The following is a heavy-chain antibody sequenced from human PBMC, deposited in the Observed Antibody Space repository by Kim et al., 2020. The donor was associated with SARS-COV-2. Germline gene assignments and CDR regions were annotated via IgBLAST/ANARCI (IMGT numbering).Heavy chain of an antibody. V-gene: IGHV5-51*01. J-gene: IGHJ4*02. Sequence: GESLKISCKGSGYSFTSYWIGWVRQMPGKGLEWMGIIYPGDSDTRYSPSFQGQVTISADKSISTAYLQWSSLKASDTAMYYCARHGPHVEMATIDQIDYWGQGTLVTVSS. CDR2: IYPGDSDT. CDR3: ARHGPHVEMATIDQIDY. CDR1: GYSFTSYW. D-gene: IGHD5-12*01.